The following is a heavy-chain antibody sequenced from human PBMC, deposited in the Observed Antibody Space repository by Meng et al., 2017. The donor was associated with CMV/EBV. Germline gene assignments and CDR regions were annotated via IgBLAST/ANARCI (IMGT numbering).Heavy chain of an antibody. Sequence: SETLSLTCVVNDESFGPFSAFYWTWIRQPPGKGLEWIGEVNHSGRTNYNPSLKSRVTISVDTSKKQFSLRLTSVTAADTATYYCASESATSLEGRIHYYGMDVWGQGTTVTVSS. CDR3: ASESATSLEGRIHYYGMDV. D-gene: IGHD3-3*01. J-gene: IGHJ6*02. CDR1: DESFGPFSAFY. CDR2: VNHSGRT. V-gene: IGHV4-34*01.